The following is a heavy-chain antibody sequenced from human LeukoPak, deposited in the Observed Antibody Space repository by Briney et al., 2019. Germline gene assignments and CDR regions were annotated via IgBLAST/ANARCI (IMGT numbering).Heavy chain of an antibody. V-gene: IGHV4-30-2*01. CDR1: GGSISSGGYS. CDR2: IYHSGST. Sequence: SETLSHTCTVSGGSISSGGYSWSWIRQPPGKGLEWIGYIYHSGSTYYNPSLKSRVTISVDRSKNQFSLKLSSVTAADTAVYYCARLRYGDYLPDYWGRGTLVTVSS. J-gene: IGHJ4*02. CDR3: ARLRYGDYLPDY. D-gene: IGHD4-17*01.